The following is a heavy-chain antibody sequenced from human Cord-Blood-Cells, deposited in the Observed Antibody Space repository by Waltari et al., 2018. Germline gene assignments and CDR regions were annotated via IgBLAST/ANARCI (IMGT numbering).Heavy chain of an antibody. Sequence: QVQLQESGPGLVKPSETLYLTCTASGSPIRRYYWNWIRQPAGKGLEWIGRIYTSGSTNYNPSLKSRVTMSVDTSKNQFSLKLSSVTAADTAVYYCARTLAEYWYFDLWGRGTLVTVSS. CDR2: IYTSGST. CDR3: ARTLAEYWYFDL. CDR1: GSPIRRYY. J-gene: IGHJ2*01. V-gene: IGHV4-4*07.